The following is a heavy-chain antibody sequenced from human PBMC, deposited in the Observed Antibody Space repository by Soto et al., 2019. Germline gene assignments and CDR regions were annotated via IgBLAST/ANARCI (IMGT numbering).Heavy chain of an antibody. Sequence: GGSLRLSCAASGFTFDDYAMHWVRQAPGKGLEWVSGISWNSGSIGYADSVKGRFTISRDNAKNSLYLQMNSLRAEDTALYYCAKDRDKEITVNYYYYHYYMDVWGKGTTVTVSS. CDR1: GFTFDDYA. V-gene: IGHV3-9*01. CDR2: ISWNSGSI. J-gene: IGHJ6*03. CDR3: AKDRDKEITVNYYYYHYYMDV.